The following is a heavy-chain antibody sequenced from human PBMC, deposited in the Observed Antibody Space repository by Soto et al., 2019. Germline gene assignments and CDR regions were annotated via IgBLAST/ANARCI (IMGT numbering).Heavy chain of an antibody. CDR3: ARGGEYSSGWYPGRAAYYYDMVV. Sequence: SERVSLTCTVSHSSISSSSYSWGCIRQPPGKGIEWIGSSYESGSTYSNPTLKSRVTICVDTSKSQFSLKLSSVTAADTAVYYCARGGEYSSGWYPGRAAYYYDMVVWGQGTTVTVSS. J-gene: IGHJ6*02. CDR1: HSSISSSSYS. V-gene: IGHV4-39*01. D-gene: IGHD6-19*01. CDR2: SYESGST.